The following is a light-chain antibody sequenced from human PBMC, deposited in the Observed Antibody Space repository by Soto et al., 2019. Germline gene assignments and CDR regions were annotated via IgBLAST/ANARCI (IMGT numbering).Light chain of an antibody. Sequence: QSALTQPPSASGSPGQSVTISCTGTSSDVGSYDYVSWYQQHPGKAPKLIIYDVNKWPAGVPDRFSGSKSGNTASLTVFGLRADDEADYYCSSYSFTNNLVFGSRTKVTVL. CDR1: SSDVGSYDY. V-gene: IGLV2-8*01. CDR2: DVN. J-gene: IGLJ1*01. CDR3: SSYSFTNNLV.